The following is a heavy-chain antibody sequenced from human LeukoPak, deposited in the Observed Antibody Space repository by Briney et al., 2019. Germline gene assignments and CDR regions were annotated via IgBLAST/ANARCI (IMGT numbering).Heavy chain of an antibody. Sequence: GASVKVSCKASGGTFSSYAISWVRQAPGQGLEWMGGIIPIFGTANYAQKFQGRVTITADESTSTAYMRRSSLRSEDTAVNYCAREKSSSWSSSGWYYFDDWGQGTLVTVSS. CDR3: AREKSSSWSSSGWYYFDD. J-gene: IGHJ4*02. CDR2: IIPIFGTA. CDR1: GGTFSSYA. V-gene: IGHV1-69*01. D-gene: IGHD6-13*01.